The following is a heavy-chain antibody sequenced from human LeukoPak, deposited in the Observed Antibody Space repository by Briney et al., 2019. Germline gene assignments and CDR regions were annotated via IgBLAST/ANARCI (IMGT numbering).Heavy chain of an antibody. CDR2: IIPILGIA. D-gene: IGHD6-19*01. J-gene: IGHJ4*02. V-gene: IGHV1-69*04. CDR1: GGTFTSYT. CDR3: ARDTVAGTGDY. Sequence: SVKVSCKASGGTFTSYTISWVRQAPGQGLEWMGRIIPILGIANSAQKFQGRVTITADKSTSTAYMELSSLRSEDTAVYYCARDTVAGTGDYWGQGTLVTVSS.